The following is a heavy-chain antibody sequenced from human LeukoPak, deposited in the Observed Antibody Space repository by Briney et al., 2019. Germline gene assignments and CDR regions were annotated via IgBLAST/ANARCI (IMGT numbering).Heavy chain of an antibody. CDR1: GGSISSYY. CDR2: IYYSGST. V-gene: IGHV4-59*01. J-gene: IGHJ1*01. D-gene: IGHD6-13*01. CDR3: ARGGYSSSWYLGPRYFQH. Sequence: SETLSLTCTVSGGSISSYYWSWVRQPPGKGLEWIGYIYYSGSTNYNPSLKSRVTISVDTSKNQFSLKLSSVTAADTAVYYCARGGYSSSWYLGPRYFQHWGQGTLVTVSS.